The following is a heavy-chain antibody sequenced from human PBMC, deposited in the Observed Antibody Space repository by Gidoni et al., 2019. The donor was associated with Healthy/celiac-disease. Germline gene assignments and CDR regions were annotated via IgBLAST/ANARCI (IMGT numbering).Heavy chain of an antibody. V-gene: IGHV4-30-4*01. CDR3: ARQHWHDSSGGY. J-gene: IGHJ4*02. CDR1: GGSLSSGDYY. CDR2: IDYSGST. D-gene: IGHD3-22*01. Sequence: VQLQESGPGLVKPSQTLSLPCTVSGGSLSSGDYYWSWIRQPPGKGLEWIGYIDYSGSTYYNPSLKSRVTISVDTSKNQFSLKLSSVTAADTAVYYCARQHWHDSSGGYWGQGTLVTVSS.